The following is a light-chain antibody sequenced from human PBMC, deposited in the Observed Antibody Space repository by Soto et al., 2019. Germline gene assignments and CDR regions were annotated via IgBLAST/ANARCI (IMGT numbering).Light chain of an antibody. CDR3: HQFQNSPWT. CDR2: GTS. CDR1: QGVDNNY. V-gene: IGKV3-20*01. J-gene: IGKJ1*01. Sequence: EIVLTQSPGTLSLSPGERGTLSCRASQGVDNNYLVWYQQKPDQAPRLLIFGTSSRATGIPDRFSGSGSGTHFTLTINRLEPEDVAVYYCHQFQNSPWTFGQGTKVDIK.